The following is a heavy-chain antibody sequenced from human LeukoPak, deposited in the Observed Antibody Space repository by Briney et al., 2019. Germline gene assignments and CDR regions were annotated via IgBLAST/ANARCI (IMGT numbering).Heavy chain of an antibody. V-gene: IGHV3-73*01. CDR3: TRNLGYCSSTSCYAFDY. J-gene: IGHJ4*02. CDR2: IRSKANSYAT. Sequence: PGGSLRLSXAASGFTFRGSAMHWVRQASGKGLEWVGRIRSKANSYATAYAASVKGRFTISRDDSKNTAYLQMNSLKTEDTAVYYCTRNLGYCSSTSCYAFDYWGQGTLVTVSS. CDR1: GFTFRGSA. D-gene: IGHD2-2*01.